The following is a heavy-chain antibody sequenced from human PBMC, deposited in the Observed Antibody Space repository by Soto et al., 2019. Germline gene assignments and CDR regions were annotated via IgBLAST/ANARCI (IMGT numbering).Heavy chain of an antibody. D-gene: IGHD5-12*01. CDR1: GCSISSGAYS. J-gene: IGHJ4*02. CDR2: IYHSGST. V-gene: IGHV4-30-2*01. CDR3: ARGRMATIINY. Sequence: SETLSLTCAVSGCSISSGAYSWSWIRQPPGKGLEWIGYIYHSGSTYYNPSLQSRVTISVDRSKNQFSLKLSSVTAADTAVYYCARGRMATIINYWGQGTLVTVSS.